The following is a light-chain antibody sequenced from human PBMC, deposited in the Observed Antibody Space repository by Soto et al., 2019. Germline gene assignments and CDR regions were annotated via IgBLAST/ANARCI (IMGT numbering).Light chain of an antibody. CDR1: QGIRRD. Sequence: AIQMTQFPSSLSASVGDRVTITCQASQGIRRDLAWYQQTPGKAPKLLIYGGSNLQSGVPSRFSGSGFGTDFTLTISSLQPEDIATYYCLQDYNYPLTFGGGTKVEIK. V-gene: IGKV1-6*01. CDR3: LQDYNYPLT. CDR2: GGS. J-gene: IGKJ4*01.